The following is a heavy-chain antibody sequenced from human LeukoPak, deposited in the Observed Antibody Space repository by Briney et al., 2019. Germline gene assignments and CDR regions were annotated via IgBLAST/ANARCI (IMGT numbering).Heavy chain of an antibody. J-gene: IGHJ4*02. CDR1: GFTFSDYY. V-gene: IGHV3-11*01. CDR2: ISSNGRTT. CDR3: AKGYEYSSASGFEY. Sequence: GGSLRLSCAASGFTFSDYYMSWIRQAPGKGLEWVSYISSNGRTTYYADSVKGRFTISRDNAKNSLYLQMDSLRVEDTAVYYCAKGYEYSSASGFEYWGQGTLVTVSS. D-gene: IGHD3-22*01.